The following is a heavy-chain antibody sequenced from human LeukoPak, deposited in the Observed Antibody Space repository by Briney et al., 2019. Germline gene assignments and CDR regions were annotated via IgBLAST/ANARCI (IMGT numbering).Heavy chain of an antibody. J-gene: IGHJ4*02. CDR2: IRSDGSNK. D-gene: IGHD6-13*01. CDR1: GFTFGSYG. Sequence: AGGSLRLSCAASGFTFGSYGMHWVRQAPGKGLEWVTFIRSDGSNKYYADSVKGRFTISRDNSKNSLYLQMNSLRAEDTAVYYCARETPYSSSWTVFDYWGLGTLVTVSS. CDR3: ARETPYSSSWTVFDY. V-gene: IGHV3-30*02.